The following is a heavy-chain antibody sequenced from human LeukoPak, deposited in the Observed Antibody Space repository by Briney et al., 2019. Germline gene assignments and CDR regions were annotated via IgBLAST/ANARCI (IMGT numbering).Heavy chain of an antibody. J-gene: IGHJ4*02. CDR3: ARDGGSSSYHFDY. CDR1: GFTFSSYA. D-gene: IGHD6-6*01. CDR2: ISGSGGST. V-gene: IGHV3-23*01. Sequence: PGGSLRLSCAASGFTFSSYAMSWVRQAPGKGLEWVSAISGSGGSTYYADSVKGRFTISRDNAKNSLYLQMNSLRAEDTAVYYCARDGGSSSYHFDYWGQGTLATVSS.